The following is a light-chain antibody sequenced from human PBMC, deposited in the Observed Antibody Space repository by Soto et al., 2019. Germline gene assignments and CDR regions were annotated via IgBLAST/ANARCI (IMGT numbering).Light chain of an antibody. CDR3: LPYDSYPWT. J-gene: IGKJ1*01. Sequence: DIPMTQSPSILSASVGDRVTITCRASQSIRNWLAWYQQKPGKVPKVLIYESSTLQSGAPPRLSGSGSGTEFPLSIESRQPGDCGTYYCLPYDSYPWTFGPWTKVEV. V-gene: IGKV1-5*01. CDR1: QSIRNW. CDR2: ESS.